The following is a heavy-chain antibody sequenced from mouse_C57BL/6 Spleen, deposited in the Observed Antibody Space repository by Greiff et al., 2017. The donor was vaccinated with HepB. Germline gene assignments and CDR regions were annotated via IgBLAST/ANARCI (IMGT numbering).Heavy chain of an antibody. CDR3: ARSTMITKAWFAY. Sequence: VKLQQPGTELVKPGASVKLSCKASGYTFTSYWMHWVKQRPGQGLEWIGNINPSNGGTNYNEKLKSKATLTVDKSSSTAYMQLSSLTSEDSAVYYCARSTMITKAWFAYWGQGTLVTVSA. CDR2: INPSNGGT. D-gene: IGHD2-4*01. V-gene: IGHV1-53*01. CDR1: GYTFTSYW. J-gene: IGHJ3*01.